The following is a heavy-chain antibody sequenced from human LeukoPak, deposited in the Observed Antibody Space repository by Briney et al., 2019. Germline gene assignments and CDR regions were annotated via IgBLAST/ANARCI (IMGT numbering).Heavy chain of an antibody. CDR1: EFTFSSYE. CDR3: ARGALRLSDY. D-gene: IGHD3-3*01. J-gene: IGHJ4*02. V-gene: IGHV3-48*03. CDR2: ISSSGDTI. Sequence: PGGTLRLSCAASEFTFSSYEMNWVRQAPGKGLEWASYISSSGDTIYYADSVKGRFTISRDNAKNSLYLQMNSLRDEDTAVYYCARGALRLSDYWGQGTLVTVSS.